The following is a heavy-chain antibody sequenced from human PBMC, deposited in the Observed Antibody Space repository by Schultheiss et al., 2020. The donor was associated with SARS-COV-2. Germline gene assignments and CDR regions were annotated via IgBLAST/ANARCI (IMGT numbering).Heavy chain of an antibody. J-gene: IGHJ4*02. Sequence: SETLSLTCTVSGGSISSYYWGWIRQPPGKGLEWIGSIYHSGSTYYNPSLKSRVTISVDTSKNQFSLKLSSVTAADTAVYYCARVGQLVLIRYFDYWGQGTLVTVSS. D-gene: IGHD6-13*01. V-gene: IGHV4-39*07. CDR1: GGSISSYY. CDR2: IYHSGST. CDR3: ARVGQLVLIRYFDY.